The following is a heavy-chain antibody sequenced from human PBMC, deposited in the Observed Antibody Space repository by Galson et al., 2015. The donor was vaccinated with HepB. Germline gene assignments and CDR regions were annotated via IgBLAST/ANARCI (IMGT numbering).Heavy chain of an antibody. J-gene: IGHJ3*02. CDR2: IKSKTDGGTT. V-gene: IGHV3-15*01. CDR3: TAPPTVVTTWMDAFDI. CDR1: GFTFSSYA. D-gene: IGHD2-21*02. Sequence: SLRLSCAASGFTFSSYAMSWVRQAPGKGLEWVGRIKSKTDGGTTDYAAPVKGRFTISRDDSKNTLYLQMNSLKTEDAAVYYCTAPPTVVTTWMDAFDIWGQGTMVTVSS.